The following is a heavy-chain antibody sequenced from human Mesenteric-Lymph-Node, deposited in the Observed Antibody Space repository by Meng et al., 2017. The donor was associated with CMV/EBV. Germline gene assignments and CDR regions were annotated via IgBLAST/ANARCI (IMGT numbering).Heavy chain of an antibody. CDR2: ISATGNSI. V-gene: IGHV3-11*01. CDR1: GFTFSNSY. Sequence: GESLKISCSASGFTFSNSYMTWIRQAPGRGLEWVSHISATGNSISYADSVKGRFTISRDNVKNSLYLQLNSLRGEDTALYYCTKDRDYRVVGVTSDGMDVWGQGTTVTVSS. J-gene: IGHJ6*02. CDR3: TKDRDYRVVGVTSDGMDV. D-gene: IGHD1-26*01.